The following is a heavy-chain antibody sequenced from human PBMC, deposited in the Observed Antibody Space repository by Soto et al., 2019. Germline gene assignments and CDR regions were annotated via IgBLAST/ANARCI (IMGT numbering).Heavy chain of an antibody. CDR1: GYTFNRYG. Sequence: GASVKVSCKASGYTFNRYGISWVRQAPGQGLEWMGWVSTYNDKTNHTQKFQGRVTMTTDTSTTTVYMELRSLRSDDTAVYYCARAGSIDDAFDIWGQGTLVTVSS. CDR3: ARAGSIDDAFDI. J-gene: IGHJ3*02. D-gene: IGHD6-6*01. CDR2: VSTYNDKT. V-gene: IGHV1-18*01.